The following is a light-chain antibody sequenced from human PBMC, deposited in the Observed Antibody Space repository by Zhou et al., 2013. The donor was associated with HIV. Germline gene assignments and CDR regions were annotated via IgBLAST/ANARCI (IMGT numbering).Light chain of an antibody. J-gene: IGKJ3*01. Sequence: DIQMTQSPSTLSASVGDRVTITCRASQSISSWLAWYQQKPGKAPKLLIYRASTLESGVPSRFSGSGSGTEFTLTISSLQPDDFGTYYCQQAHSFPXTFGPGTKVDIK. CDR1: QSISSW. CDR3: QQAHSFPXT. CDR2: RAS. V-gene: IGKV1-5*03.